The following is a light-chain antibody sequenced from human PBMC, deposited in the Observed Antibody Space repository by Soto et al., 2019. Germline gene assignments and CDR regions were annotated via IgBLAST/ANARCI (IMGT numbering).Light chain of an antibody. CDR1: SSDVGSYNR. J-gene: IGLJ1*01. Sequence: QSVLTQPPSVSGYPGQSVTSSCPGTSSDVGSYNRVSWYQQPPGTAPKLMIYEVSNRPSGVPDRFSGSKSGNTASLTISGLQAEDEADYYCSSYTSSSTYVFGTGTKVTVL. V-gene: IGLV2-18*02. CDR2: EVS. CDR3: SSYTSSSTYV.